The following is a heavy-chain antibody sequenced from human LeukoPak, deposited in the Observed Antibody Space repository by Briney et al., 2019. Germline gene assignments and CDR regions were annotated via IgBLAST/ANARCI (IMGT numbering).Heavy chain of an antibody. Sequence: GGSLRLSCAASGFTFSSYSMNWVRQAPGKGLEWVSSISSSSSYIYYADSVKGRLTISRDNAKNSLYLQMNSLRAEDTAVYYCARPDSSGYYSDYYYMDVWGKGTTVTVSS. D-gene: IGHD3-22*01. V-gene: IGHV3-21*01. J-gene: IGHJ6*03. CDR1: GFTFSSYS. CDR3: ARPDSSGYYSDYYYMDV. CDR2: ISSSSSYI.